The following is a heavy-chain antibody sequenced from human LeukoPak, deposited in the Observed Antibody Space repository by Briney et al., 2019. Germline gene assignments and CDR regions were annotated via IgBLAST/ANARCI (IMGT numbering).Heavy chain of an antibody. CDR3: GKDPNGDYVGAFDM. D-gene: IGHD4-17*01. CDR2: IYYSGST. J-gene: IGHJ3*02. CDR1: GGSISSSSYY. Sequence: SETLSLTCTVSGGSISSSSYYWGWIRQPPGKGLEWIGSIYYSGSTYYNPSLKSRVTISVDTSKNQFSLKLSSVTAADTAVYYCGKDPNGDYVGAFDMWGQGTMVAVSP. V-gene: IGHV4-39*07.